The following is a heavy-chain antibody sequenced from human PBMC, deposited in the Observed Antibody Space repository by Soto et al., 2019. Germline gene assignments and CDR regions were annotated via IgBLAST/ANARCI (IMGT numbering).Heavy chain of an antibody. CDR1: DFSISNAW. D-gene: IGHD2-15*01. J-gene: IGHJ6*02. V-gene: IGHV3-15*07. Sequence: EVQLVESGGGLVKPGGALRLSCAASDFSISNAWMNWVRQAPGKGLEWVGRIKTRSEGEATDYAAPLKDRFTISRDDSKNTLFLQMNSLKTAYTAVYYCTTGSVEGVWGQGATVIVSS. CDR2: IKTRSEGEAT. CDR3: TTGSVEGV.